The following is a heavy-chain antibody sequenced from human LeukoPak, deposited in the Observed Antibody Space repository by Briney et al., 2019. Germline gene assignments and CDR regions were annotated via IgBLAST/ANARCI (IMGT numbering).Heavy chain of an antibody. Sequence: GGSLRLSCAASGFTFSSFDMHWVRQPTGQGLEWVSTIGTASDTYYPGSVEGRFTLSRDNAKNSLYLQMNSLTAGDTAVYYCARGPPRGKYYYMDVWGKGTTATVSS. CDR2: IGTASDT. CDR1: GFTFSSFD. J-gene: IGHJ6*03. V-gene: IGHV3-13*01. D-gene: IGHD1-1*01. CDR3: ARGPPRGKYYYMDV.